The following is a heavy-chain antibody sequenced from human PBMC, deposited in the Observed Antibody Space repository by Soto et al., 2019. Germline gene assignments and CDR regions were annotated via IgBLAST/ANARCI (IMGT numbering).Heavy chain of an antibody. CDR3: AREVWSGGNCYTYYVDP. Sequence: GGSLRLPCAGSGVTFSSYEMNWVRQAPGKGLEWVSYSSSSGSTIYYADSVKGRFTISRDNAKSTLFLQMNSLRDEDTAVYYCAREVWSGGNCYTYYVDPWGKGRPGTVSA. CDR2: SSSSGSTI. CDR1: GVTFSSYE. D-gene: IGHD2-15*01. J-gene: IGHJ5*02. V-gene: IGHV3-48*03.